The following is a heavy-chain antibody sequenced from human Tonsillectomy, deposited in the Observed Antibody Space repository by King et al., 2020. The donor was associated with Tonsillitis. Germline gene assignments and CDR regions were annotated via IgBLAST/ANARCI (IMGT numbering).Heavy chain of an antibody. J-gene: IGHJ5*02. CDR2: IDHSGST. D-gene: IGHD3-3*01. CDR1: GGSFSDYY. Sequence: VQLQQWGAGLLKPSETLSLTCAVYGGSFSDYYWSWIRQSPGKVLEWIGEIDHSGSTNYNPSLKSRVTISVDTSKNQFSLKLSSMTAADTAVYYYARGPVLRFLEWLSNWFDPWGQGTLVTVSS. CDR3: ARGPVLRFLEWLSNWFDP. V-gene: IGHV4-34*01.